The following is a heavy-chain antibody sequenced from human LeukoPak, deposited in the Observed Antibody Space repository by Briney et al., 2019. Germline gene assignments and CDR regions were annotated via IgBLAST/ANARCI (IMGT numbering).Heavy chain of an antibody. D-gene: IGHD3-10*01. CDR1: GFTFSNAW. Sequence: GGSLRLSCAASGFTFSNAWMSWVRQAPGKGLEWVGRIKSKTDGGTTDYAAPVKGRFTISRDDSKNTLYLQMNSLRAEDTAVYYCARERKGSGSYYIDYWGQGTLVTVSS. J-gene: IGHJ4*02. V-gene: IGHV3-15*01. CDR3: ARERKGSGSYYIDY. CDR2: IKSKTDGGTT.